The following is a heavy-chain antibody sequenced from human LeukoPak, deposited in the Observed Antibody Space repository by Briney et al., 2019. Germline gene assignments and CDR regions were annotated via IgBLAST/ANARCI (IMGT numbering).Heavy chain of an antibody. Sequence: SVKVSCXASGGTFSSYAISWVRQALGQGLEWMARIIPIFGTANYAQKFQGRVTITTDESTSTAYMELSSLRSEDTAVYYCARERLAAAGPTHYWGQGTLVTVSS. CDR2: IIPIFGTA. CDR1: GGTFSSYA. CDR3: ARERLAAAGPTHY. J-gene: IGHJ4*02. V-gene: IGHV1-69*05. D-gene: IGHD6-13*01.